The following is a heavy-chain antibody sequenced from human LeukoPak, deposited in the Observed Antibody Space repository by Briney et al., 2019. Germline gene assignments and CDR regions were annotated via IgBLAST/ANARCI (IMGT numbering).Heavy chain of an antibody. J-gene: IGHJ4*02. D-gene: IGHD5-24*01. CDR2: ISGSGGST. V-gene: IGHV3-23*01. Sequence: GGSLRLSCAASGFTFSSYAMRWVRQVPGKGLEWVSAISGSGGSTYYADSVKGRFTISRDNSKNTLYLQMNSLRAEDTAVYYCAKANDGYNAIFDYWGQGTLVTVSS. CDR1: GFTFSSYA. CDR3: AKANDGYNAIFDY.